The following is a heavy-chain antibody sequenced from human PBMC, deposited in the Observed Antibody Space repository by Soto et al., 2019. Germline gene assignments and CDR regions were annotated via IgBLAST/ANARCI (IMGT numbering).Heavy chain of an antibody. J-gene: IGHJ5*02. Sequence: LSLTCAVYGGSFSGYYWSWIRQPPGKGLEWIGEINHSGSTNYNPSLKSRVTISVDTSKNQFSLKLSSVTAADTAVYYCGRLWSGRSGWFDPWGQGTLVTVSS. CDR3: GRLWSGRSGWFDP. D-gene: IGHD3-3*01. V-gene: IGHV4-34*01. CDR2: INHSGST. CDR1: GGSFSGYY.